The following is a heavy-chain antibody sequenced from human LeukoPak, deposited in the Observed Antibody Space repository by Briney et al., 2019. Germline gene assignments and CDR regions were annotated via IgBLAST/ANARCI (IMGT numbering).Heavy chain of an antibody. V-gene: IGHV3-48*04. J-gene: IGHJ4*02. Sequence: GGSLRLSCAASGFTFSSYGMHWVRQAPGKGLEWVSYISSSGGSIYYADSVKGRFTISRDNAKNSLFLQMNSLRVEDTAVYYCARIHIVGATPEDYWGQGTLVTVSS. D-gene: IGHD1-26*01. CDR2: ISSSGGSI. CDR1: GFTFSSYG. CDR3: ARIHIVGATPEDY.